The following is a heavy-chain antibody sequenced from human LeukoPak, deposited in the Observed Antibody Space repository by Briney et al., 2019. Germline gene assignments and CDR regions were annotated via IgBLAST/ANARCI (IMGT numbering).Heavy chain of an antibody. CDR3: AIQLVYDILPGHKDWFDP. CDR2: INHSGST. D-gene: IGHD3-9*01. V-gene: IGHV4-34*01. CDR1: GGSFSGYY. Sequence: PSETLSLTCAVYGGSFSGYYWSWMRQPPGKGLEWIGEINHSGSTNYNPSLKSRVTISVDTSKNQFSLKLSSVTAADTAVYYCAIQLVYDILPGHKDWFDPWGQGTLVTVSS. J-gene: IGHJ5*02.